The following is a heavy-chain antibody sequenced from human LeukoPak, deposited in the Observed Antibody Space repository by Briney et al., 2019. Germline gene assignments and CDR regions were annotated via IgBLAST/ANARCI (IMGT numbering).Heavy chain of an antibody. CDR2: INHSGST. Sequence: SETLSLICAVYGGSFSGYYWSWIRQPPGKGLEWIGEINHSGSTNYNPSLKSRVTISVDTSKNQFSLKLSSVTAADTAVYYCARRRYYGSGSYYSSAGHFDPWGQGTLVTVSS. V-gene: IGHV4-34*01. CDR3: ARRRYYGSGSYYSSAGHFDP. CDR1: GGSFSGYY. J-gene: IGHJ5*02. D-gene: IGHD3-10*01.